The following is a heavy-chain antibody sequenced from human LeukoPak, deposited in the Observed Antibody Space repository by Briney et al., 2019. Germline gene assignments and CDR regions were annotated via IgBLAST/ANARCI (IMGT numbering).Heavy chain of an antibody. J-gene: IGHJ4*02. Sequence: SETLSLTCTVSGGSISSYYWSWIRQPPGKGLEWIGYIYYSGSTNYNPSLKSRVTISVDTSKNQFSLKLSSVTAADTAVYYCARIFVATISVGDYWGQGTLVTVSS. CDR3: ARIFVATISVGDY. CDR2: IYYSGST. D-gene: IGHD5-12*01. V-gene: IGHV4-59*01. CDR1: GGSISSYY.